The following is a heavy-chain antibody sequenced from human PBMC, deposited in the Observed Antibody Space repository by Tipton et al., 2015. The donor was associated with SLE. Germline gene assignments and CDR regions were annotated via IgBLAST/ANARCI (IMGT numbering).Heavy chain of an antibody. D-gene: IGHD3-22*01. Sequence: TLSLTCTVSGGSISSYYWSWIRQPAGKGLEWIGRIYTSGSTNYNPSLKSRVTISVDTSKNQFSLKLSSVTAADTAVYYCARRPPYYYDSGAGAFDIWGQGTMVTVSS. V-gene: IGHV4-4*07. CDR3: ARRPPYYYDSGAGAFDI. J-gene: IGHJ3*02. CDR1: GGSISSYY. CDR2: IYTSGST.